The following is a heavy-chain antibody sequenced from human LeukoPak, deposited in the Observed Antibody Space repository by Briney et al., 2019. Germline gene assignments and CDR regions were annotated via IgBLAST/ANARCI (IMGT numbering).Heavy chain of an antibody. CDR1: GFTFSTYA. Sequence: GGSLRLSCAASGFTFSTYAMHWVRQAPGKGLEWVAVIPYDGSNKYYADSVKGRFTISRENSKNRLYLQMNSLRAEDTAVYYCARSAGSSSWYYGYWGQGTLVTVSS. J-gene: IGHJ4*02. D-gene: IGHD6-13*01. V-gene: IGHV3-30*04. CDR3: ARSAGSSSWYYGY. CDR2: IPYDGSNK.